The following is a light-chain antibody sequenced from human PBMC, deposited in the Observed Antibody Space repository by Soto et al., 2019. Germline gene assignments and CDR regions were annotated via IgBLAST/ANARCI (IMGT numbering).Light chain of an antibody. CDR3: QHYLTWPLT. J-gene: IGKJ4*01. CDR2: KAS. V-gene: IGKV1-5*03. Sequence: DIQMTQSPSTLSGSVGDRVTITCRASQTISIWLAWYQQKPGKAPKLLIYKASTLKSGVPSRFSGSGSGTEFTLTISSLQPDDFAVYYCQHYLTWPLTFGGGTKVDIK. CDR1: QTISIW.